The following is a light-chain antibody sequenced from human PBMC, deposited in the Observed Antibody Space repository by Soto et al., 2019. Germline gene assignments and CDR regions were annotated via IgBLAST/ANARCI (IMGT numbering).Light chain of an antibody. J-gene: IGLJ1*01. CDR3: QSYDSGLSGYV. Sequence: QSVLTQPPSVSAAPGQKVTISCSGSSSNIGNNYVSWYQQLPGTAPKLLIYANHNRPSGVPDRFSGSKSGTSASLAITGLQAEDEAEYYCQSYDSGLSGYVFGTGTKLTVL. CDR2: ANH. V-gene: IGLV1-40*01. CDR1: SSNIGNNY.